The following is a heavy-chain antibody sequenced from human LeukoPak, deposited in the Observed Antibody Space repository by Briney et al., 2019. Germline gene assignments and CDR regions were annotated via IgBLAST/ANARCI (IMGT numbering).Heavy chain of an antibody. CDR2: INHSGST. CDR1: GGSISSSSYY. D-gene: IGHD5-12*01. CDR3: ARQAVDSGYRRPRWGYYYYMDV. V-gene: IGHV4-39*01. J-gene: IGHJ6*03. Sequence: PSETLSLTCTVSGGSISSSSYYWGWIRQPPGKGLEWIGEINHSGSTNYNPSLKSRVTISVDTSKNQFSLKLSSVTAADTAVYYCARQAVDSGYRRPRWGYYYYMDVWGKGTTVTISS.